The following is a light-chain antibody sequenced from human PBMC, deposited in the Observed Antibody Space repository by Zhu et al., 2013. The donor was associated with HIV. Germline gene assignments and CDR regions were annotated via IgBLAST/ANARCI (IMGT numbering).Light chain of an antibody. CDR2: DAS. CDR3: QQRGNWPLT. CDR1: QSLNTY. Sequence: EIVLTQSPATLSLSPGDRATLSCRASQSLNTYLAWYQLKPGQAPRLLIYDASSRATGIPARFSGSGSGTDFTLTISSLEPEDFAVYYCQQRGNWPLTFGGGTKVEIK. J-gene: IGKJ4*01. V-gene: IGKV3-11*01.